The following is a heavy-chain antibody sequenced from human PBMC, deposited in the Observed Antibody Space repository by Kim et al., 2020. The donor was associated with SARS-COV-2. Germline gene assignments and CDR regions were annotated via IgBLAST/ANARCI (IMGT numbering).Heavy chain of an antibody. V-gene: IGHV3-9*01. CDR1: GFTFGDYA. CDR3: AKVVSSAYYYGSGSYYSASRPLYDAFDI. Sequence: GGSLRLSCAASGFTFGDYAMHWVRQAPGKGLEWVSGISWNSGSIGYADSVKGRFTISRDNAKNSLYLQMNSLRAEDTALYYCAKVVSSAYYYGSGSYYSASRPLYDAFDIWGQGTMVTVSS. D-gene: IGHD3-10*01. J-gene: IGHJ3*02. CDR2: ISWNSGSI.